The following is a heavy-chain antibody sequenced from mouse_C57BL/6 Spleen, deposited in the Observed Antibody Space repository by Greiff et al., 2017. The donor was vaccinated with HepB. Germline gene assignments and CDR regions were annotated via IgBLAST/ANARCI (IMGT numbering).Heavy chain of an antibody. CDR2: IYPGSGNT. V-gene: IGHV1-76*01. J-gene: IGHJ4*01. Sequence: QVQLQQSGAELVRPGASVKLSCKASGYTFTDYYINWVKQRPGQGLEWIARIYPGSGNTYYNEKFKGKATLTAEKSSSTAYMHLSSLTSEDSAVYFCARSTVVRDNPYAMDYWGQGTSVTVSS. D-gene: IGHD1-1*01. CDR3: ARSTVVRDNPYAMDY. CDR1: GYTFTDYY.